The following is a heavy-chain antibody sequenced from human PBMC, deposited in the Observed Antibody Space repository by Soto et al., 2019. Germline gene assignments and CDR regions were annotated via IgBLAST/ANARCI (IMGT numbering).Heavy chain of an antibody. CDR1: GGSIGGSACY. J-gene: IGHJ4*02. Sequence: SETLSLTCTVSGGSIGGSACYWGWIRQSPGKGLEWIGSIYYSGSTYYNPSLKSRVTISVDASKNQFSLRLSSVTAADTAIYYCARGPVVTPFVDYWGQGTLVTVSS. CDR3: ARGPVVTPFVDY. V-gene: IGHV4-39*07. D-gene: IGHD2-21*02. CDR2: IYYSGST.